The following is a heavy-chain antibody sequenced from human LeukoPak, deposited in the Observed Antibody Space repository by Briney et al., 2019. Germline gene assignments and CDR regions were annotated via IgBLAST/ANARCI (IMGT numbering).Heavy chain of an antibody. Sequence: PSGTLSLTCAVSGASISSSARWSWVRQFPGKGLEWIGEVYHGGSTNYNPSLKSRVTVSLDNSNNHFSLRLSSVTAADTARYYCARRGYSGYEAYFDYWGQGTLVTDSS. J-gene: IGHJ4*02. CDR1: GASISSSAR. V-gene: IGHV4-4*02. D-gene: IGHD5-12*01. CDR2: VYHGGST. CDR3: ARRGYSGYEAYFDY.